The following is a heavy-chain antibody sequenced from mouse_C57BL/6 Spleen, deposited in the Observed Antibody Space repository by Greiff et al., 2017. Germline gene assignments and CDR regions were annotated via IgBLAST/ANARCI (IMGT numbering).Heavy chain of an antibody. CDR1: GYTFPSYW. J-gene: IGHJ2*01. D-gene: IGHD1-1*01. V-gene: IGHV1-72*01. CDR3: ARSDYYGSSYGYFDD. Sequence: QVQLKQPGAELVKPGASVQLSCKASGYTFPSYWMHWVKQRPGRGLEWIGRIDPNSGGTTYNEKFKSKATLTVDKPSSTAYMQLSSLTSEDSAVYYCARSDYYGSSYGYFDDWGQGTTRTVSS. CDR2: IDPNSGGT.